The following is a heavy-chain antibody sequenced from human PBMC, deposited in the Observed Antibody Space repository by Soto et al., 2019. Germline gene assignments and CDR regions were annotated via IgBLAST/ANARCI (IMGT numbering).Heavy chain of an antibody. CDR1: GFTFSSYA. V-gene: IGHV3-23*01. CDR3: ARAGISSGQHPDY. D-gene: IGHD6-19*01. J-gene: IGHJ4*02. CDR2: ISGSGGST. Sequence: GGSLRLSCAASGFTFSSYAMSWARQAPGKGLEWVSAISGSGGSTYYADSVKGRFTFSRDNSKNMLYLQMNSLRAEDTAVYYCARAGISSGQHPDYWGQGTLVTVSS.